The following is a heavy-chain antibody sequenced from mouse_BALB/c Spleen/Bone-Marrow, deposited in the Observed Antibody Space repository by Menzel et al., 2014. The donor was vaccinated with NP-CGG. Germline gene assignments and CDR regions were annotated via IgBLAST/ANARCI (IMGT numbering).Heavy chain of an antibody. Sequence: VKLMESGPGLVAPSQSLSITCTVSGFSLTGYGVNWVRQPPGKGLEWLGMIWGDGSTDYNSVLKSRLSISKDDAKSQVFFKMNSLQTDDTARYYCARKGTYWYFDVWGAGTTVTVSS. J-gene: IGHJ1*01. D-gene: IGHD3-3*01. CDR1: GFSLTGYG. CDR3: ARKGTYWYFDV. V-gene: IGHV2-6-7*01. CDR2: IWGDGST.